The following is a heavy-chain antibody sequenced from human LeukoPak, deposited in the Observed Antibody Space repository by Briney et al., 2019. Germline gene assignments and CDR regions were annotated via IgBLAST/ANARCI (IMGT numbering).Heavy chain of an antibody. V-gene: IGHV1-46*01. J-gene: IGHJ5*02. CDR1: GYTFTSYY. D-gene: IGHD2-2*01. Sequence: ASVKVSCKASGYTFTSYYMHWVRQAPGQGLEWMGLINPSGGSTSYAQKFQGRVTMTRDTSTSTVYMELSSLRSEDTAVYYCARGKCSSTSCSGNWFDPWGQGTLVTVSS. CDR2: INPSGGST. CDR3: ARGKCSSTSCSGNWFDP.